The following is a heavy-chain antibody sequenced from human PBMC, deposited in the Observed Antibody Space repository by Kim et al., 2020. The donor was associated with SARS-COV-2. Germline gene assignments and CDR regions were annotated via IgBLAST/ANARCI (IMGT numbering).Heavy chain of an antibody. D-gene: IGHD6-13*01. CDR1: GGSVSNSDYY. Sequence: SETLSLTCTVSGGSVSNSDYYWGWIRQPPGKGLEWIGSIYYTGSTYYNPSLKSRVTMSVDTSKNQFSLKVRSETAADTAVYFCARGGGSAAAGRNWFDP. V-gene: IGHV4-39*01. CDR2: IYYTGST. J-gene: IGHJ5*02. CDR3: ARGGGSAAAGRNWFDP.